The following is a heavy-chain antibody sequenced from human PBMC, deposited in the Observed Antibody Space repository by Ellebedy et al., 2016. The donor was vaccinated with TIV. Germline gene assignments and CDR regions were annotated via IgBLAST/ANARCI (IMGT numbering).Heavy chain of an antibody. CDR2: IKEDGSER. V-gene: IGHV3-7*01. J-gene: IGHJ3*02. Sequence: PGGSLRLSCGASGFTFRSYWMSWVRQAPGKGLEWVANIKEDGSERHYVDSVKGRFTISRDNAKNSLYLEMNSLRAEDTAVYYCVREYGVWFRKNHAFDMWGQGTRVTVSS. CDR3: VREYGVWFRKNHAFDM. D-gene: IGHD3-10*01. CDR1: GFTFRSYW.